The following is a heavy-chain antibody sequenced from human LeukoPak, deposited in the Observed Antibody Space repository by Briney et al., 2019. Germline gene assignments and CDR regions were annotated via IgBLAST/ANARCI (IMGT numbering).Heavy chain of an antibody. CDR2: ISYSGST. J-gene: IGHJ5*02. V-gene: IGHV4-39*01. CDR3: ARLGYCSSTSCHLSWFDP. D-gene: IGHD2-2*01. Sequence: PSETLSLTCTVSGGSISGYNYYWGWIRQPPGKGLEWIGSISYSGSTYYNPSLKSRVIISVDTSKNQFSLKVNSVTAADPAVYYRARLGYCSSTSCHLSWFDPWGQGTLVAVSS. CDR1: GGSISGYNYY.